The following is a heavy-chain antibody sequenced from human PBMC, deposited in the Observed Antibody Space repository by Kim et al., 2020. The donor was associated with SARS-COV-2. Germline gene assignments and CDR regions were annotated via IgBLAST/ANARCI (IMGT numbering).Heavy chain of an antibody. CDR3: ARDIVVVPAARENLYYYYGMDV. CDR2: ISAYNGNT. CDR1: GYTFTSYG. J-gene: IGHJ6*02. V-gene: IGHV1-18*01. Sequence: ASVKVSCKASGYTFTSYGISWVRQAPGQGLEWMGWISAYNGNTNYAQKLQGRVTMTTDKSTSTAYMELRSLRSDDTAVYYCARDIVVVPAARENLYYYYGMDVWGQGTTVTVSS. D-gene: IGHD2-2*01.